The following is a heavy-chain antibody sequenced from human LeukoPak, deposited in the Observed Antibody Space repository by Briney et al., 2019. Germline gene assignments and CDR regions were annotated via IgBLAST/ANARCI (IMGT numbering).Heavy chain of an antibody. Sequence: GGSLRLSCAASGFTFSSYWMSWVRQAPGNGLEWVANIKQDGSEKYYVDSVKGRFTISRDNAKNSLYLQMNSLRAEDTAVYYCARGTFVLRFLEWPPPNFEFDYWGQGTLVTVSS. D-gene: IGHD3-3*01. CDR2: IKQDGSEK. CDR1: GFTFSSYW. J-gene: IGHJ4*02. V-gene: IGHV3-7*01. CDR3: ARGTFVLRFLEWPPPNFEFDY.